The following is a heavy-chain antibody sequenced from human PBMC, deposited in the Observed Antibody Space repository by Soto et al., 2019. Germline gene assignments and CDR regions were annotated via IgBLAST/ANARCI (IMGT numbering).Heavy chain of an antibody. CDR2: MSYDGSNE. CDR1: GFTFSHYA. D-gene: IGHD1-26*01. V-gene: IGHV3-30*18. Sequence: QVQLVESGGGVVQPGRSLRLSCAASGFTFSHYAMHWVRQAPGKGLEWVALMSYDGSNEYYADSVKGRFTISRDNSKNTLYLQMNSLRAEDTAVYYCAKVRSHNFDYWGQGTLVTVSS. J-gene: IGHJ4*02. CDR3: AKVRSHNFDY.